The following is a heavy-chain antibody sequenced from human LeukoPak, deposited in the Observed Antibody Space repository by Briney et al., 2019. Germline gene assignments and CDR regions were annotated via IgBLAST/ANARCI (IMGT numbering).Heavy chain of an antibody. V-gene: IGHV3-74*01. D-gene: IGHD3-22*01. CDR3: ARAPSEIGGYYPEYFRH. Sequence: GGSLRLSCAASGFTFSSYWMHWVRQAPGKGLVWVSRIKSDGSTNYADSVKGRFAISRDNAKNTVSLQMNSLRAEDTGVYFCARAPSEIGGYYPEYFRHWGQGTLVTVSS. J-gene: IGHJ1*01. CDR2: IKSDGST. CDR1: GFTFSSYW.